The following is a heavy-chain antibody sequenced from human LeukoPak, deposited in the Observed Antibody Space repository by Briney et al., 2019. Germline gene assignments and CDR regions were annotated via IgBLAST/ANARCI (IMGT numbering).Heavy chain of an antibody. J-gene: IGHJ3*01. CDR1: GFTFSSYW. V-gene: IGHV3-7*01. CDR3: AREARGTRAAFDV. Sequence: GSLRLSCAASGFTFSSYWMSWVRQAPGKGLEWAANIKEDGTHKYYVGSVRGRFTISGDNAKNSLYLQMNSLRAEDTAIYYCAREARGTRAAFDVWGQGTMVTVFS. CDR2: IKEDGTHK. D-gene: IGHD2-8*01.